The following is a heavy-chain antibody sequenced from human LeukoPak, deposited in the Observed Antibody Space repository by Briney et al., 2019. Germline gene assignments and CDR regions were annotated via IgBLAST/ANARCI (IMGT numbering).Heavy chain of an antibody. J-gene: IGHJ4*02. Sequence: PSETLSLTCTVSSGSISSYDWSWLRQPPGKGLEWIGYIYYSGTTNYNPSLESRVTISVDTSKNQFSLKLSSVTAADTAVYYCATGGYSYGIAYWGQGTLVTVSS. CDR1: SGSISSYD. CDR2: IYYSGTT. CDR3: ATGGYSYGIAY. D-gene: IGHD5-18*01. V-gene: IGHV4-59*01.